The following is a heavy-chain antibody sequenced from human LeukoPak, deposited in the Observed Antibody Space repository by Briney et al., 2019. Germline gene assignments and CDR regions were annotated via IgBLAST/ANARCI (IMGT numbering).Heavy chain of an antibody. D-gene: IGHD3-10*01. CDR1: GGSISSGGYY. V-gene: IGHV4-30-2*01. CDR3: ASGEGYYFDY. J-gene: IGHJ4*02. CDR2: IYHSGST. Sequence: ASETLSLTCTVSGGSISSGGYYWSWIRQPPGKGLEWIGYIYHSGSTYYNPSLKSRVTISVDRSKNQFSLKLSSVTAADTAVYYCASGEGYYFDYWGQGTLVTVSS.